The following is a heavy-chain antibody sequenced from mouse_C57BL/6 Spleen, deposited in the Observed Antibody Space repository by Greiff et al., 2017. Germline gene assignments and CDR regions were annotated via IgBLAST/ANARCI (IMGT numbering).Heavy chain of an antibody. CDR2: INPNNGGT. CDR3: ARRDDYFDY. D-gene: IGHD2-3*01. CDR1: GYTFTDYY. Sequence: VQLQQSGPELVKPGASVKISCKASGYTFTDYYMNWVKQSHGKSLEWIGDINPNNGGTSYKQKFKGKATLTVDKSSSTAYMELRSLTSEDSAVYYCARRDDYFDYWGQGTTLTVSS. J-gene: IGHJ2*01. V-gene: IGHV1-26*01.